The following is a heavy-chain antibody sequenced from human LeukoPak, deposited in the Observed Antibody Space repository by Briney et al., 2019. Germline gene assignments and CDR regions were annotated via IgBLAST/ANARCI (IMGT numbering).Heavy chain of an antibody. Sequence: ASVKVSCKASGYTFTNYGVSWVRQAPGQGLEWMGWITVDNGNTHYAQNFQGRVTMTTDTSTSTVCMELRSLRSGDTAVYYCARGAGYDYVWKSYRYYDFWGQGTLVTVSS. CDR2: ITVDNGNT. J-gene: IGHJ4*02. CDR3: ARGAGYDYVWKSYRYYDF. CDR1: GYTFTNYG. V-gene: IGHV1-18*01. D-gene: IGHD3-16*02.